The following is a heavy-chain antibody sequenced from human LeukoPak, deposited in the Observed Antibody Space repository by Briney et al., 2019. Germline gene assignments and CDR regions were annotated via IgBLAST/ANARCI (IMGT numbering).Heavy chain of an antibody. Sequence: GGSLRLSCVASGFTVSSNSMSWVRQAPGKGPEWVSFIYSDNTHYSDSVKGRFAISRDNSKNTLYLQMNSLRAEDTAVYYCARRAGAYSHPYDYWGQGTLVAVSS. J-gene: IGHJ4*02. CDR1: GFTVSSNS. CDR2: IYSDNT. D-gene: IGHD4/OR15-4a*01. V-gene: IGHV3-53*01. CDR3: ARRAGAYSHPYDY.